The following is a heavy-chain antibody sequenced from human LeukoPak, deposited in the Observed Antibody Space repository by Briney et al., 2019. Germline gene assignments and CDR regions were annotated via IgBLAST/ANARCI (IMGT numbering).Heavy chain of an antibody. Sequence: GGSLRLSXAVSGFSVGSSYVSWVRQAPGKGLEWVSVIHSDGRTYYAVSVKGRFTISRDNSKNTLYLQMNSLRAEDTALYYCAREGYYGSPRPLDYWGQGVLVTVSS. V-gene: IGHV3-53*01. CDR2: IHSDGRT. CDR3: AREGYYGSPRPLDY. J-gene: IGHJ4*02. CDR1: GFSVGSSY. D-gene: IGHD3-10*01.